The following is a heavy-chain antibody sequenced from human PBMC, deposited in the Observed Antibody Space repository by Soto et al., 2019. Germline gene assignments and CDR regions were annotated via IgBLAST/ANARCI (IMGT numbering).Heavy chain of an antibody. V-gene: IGHV3-30*18. CDR2: ISYDETNK. CDR3: AKRSGYYFDS. CDR1: GFTFSTYG. D-gene: IGHD3-3*01. Sequence: QVQPVESGGGVVQPGRSLRLSCAASGFTFSTYGMHWVRQAPGKGLEWVAVISYDETNKYYADSVKGRFTISRDNSKNTLYLEMSSLRAEDTSIYYCAKRSGYYFDSWGQGTLVTVSS. J-gene: IGHJ4*02.